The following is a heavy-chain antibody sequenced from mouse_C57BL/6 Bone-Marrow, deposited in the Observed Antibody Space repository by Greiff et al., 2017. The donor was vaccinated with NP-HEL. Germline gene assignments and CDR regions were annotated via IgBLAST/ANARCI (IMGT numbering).Heavy chain of an antibody. CDR1: GFTFSNYW. V-gene: IGHV6-3*01. J-gene: IGHJ2*01. Sequence: EVKLEESGGGLVQPGGSMKLSCVASGFTFSNYWMNWVRQSPEKGLEWVAQIRLKSDNYATHYAESVKGRFTISRDDSKSSVYLQMNNLRAEDTGIYYCTVLHALAYYFDYWGQGTTLTVSS. CDR2: IRLKSDNYAT. CDR3: TVLHALAYYFDY.